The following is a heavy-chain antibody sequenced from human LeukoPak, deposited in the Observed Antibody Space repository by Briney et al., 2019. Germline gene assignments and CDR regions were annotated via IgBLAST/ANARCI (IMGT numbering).Heavy chain of an antibody. J-gene: IGHJ4*02. CDR1: GFTFSDYY. V-gene: IGHV3-11*01. Sequence: EGSLRLSCAASGFTFSDYYMTWIRQAPGKGLEWISYISSSGSTIYYADSVKGRFTISRDNAKNSLYLQMNSLRAEDTAIYYCARLSGSYGYFDYWGQGTLVTVSS. D-gene: IGHD1-26*01. CDR2: ISSSGSTI. CDR3: ARLSGSYGYFDY.